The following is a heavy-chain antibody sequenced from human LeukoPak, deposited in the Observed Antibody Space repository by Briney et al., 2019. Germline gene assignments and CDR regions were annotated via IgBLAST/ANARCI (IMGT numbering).Heavy chain of an antibody. D-gene: IGHD5-12*01. J-gene: IGHJ4*02. CDR3: ARGGGYSGYDRGGDY. CDR1: GGSFSGYY. V-gene: IGHV4-34*01. Sequence: PSETLSLTCAVYGGSFSGYYWSWIRQPPGKGLEWIGEINHSGSTNYNPALKSRVTRSVDTSKNQFSLKLSSVTAADTAVYYCARGGGYSGYDRGGDYWGQGTLVTVSS. CDR2: INHSGST.